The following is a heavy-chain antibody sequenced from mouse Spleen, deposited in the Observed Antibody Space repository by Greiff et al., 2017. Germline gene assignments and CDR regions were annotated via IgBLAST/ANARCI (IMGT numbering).Heavy chain of an antibody. V-gene: IGHV1-9*01. Sequence: QVQLQQSGAELMKPGASVKISCKATGYTFSSYWIEWVKQRPGHGLEWIGEILPGSGSTNYNEKFKGKATFTADTSSNTAYMQLSSLTSEDSAVYYCARGGGYDSDYAMDYWGQGTSVTVSS. J-gene: IGHJ4*01. CDR2: ILPGSGST. D-gene: IGHD2-2*01. CDR1: GYTFSSYW. CDR3: ARGGGYDSDYAMDY.